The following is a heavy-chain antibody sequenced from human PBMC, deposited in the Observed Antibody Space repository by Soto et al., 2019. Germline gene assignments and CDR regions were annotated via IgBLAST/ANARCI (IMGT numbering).Heavy chain of an antibody. CDR3: ARDNYTDDFWSGSIGTFDWFDP. CDR2: ISAYNGNT. Sequence: ASVKVSCKASGYTFTSYGISWVRQAPGQGLEWMGWISAYNGNTNYAQKLQGRVTMTTDTSTSTAYMELRSLRSDDTAVYYCARDNYTDDFWSGSIGTFDWFDPWGQGTLVTVSS. V-gene: IGHV1-18*01. CDR1: GYTFTSYG. J-gene: IGHJ5*02. D-gene: IGHD3-3*01.